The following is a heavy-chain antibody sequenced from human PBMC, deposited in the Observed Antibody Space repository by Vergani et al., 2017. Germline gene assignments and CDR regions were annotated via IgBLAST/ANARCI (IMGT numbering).Heavy chain of an antibody. V-gene: IGHV5-51*01. CDR1: GYSFTSYW. J-gene: IGHJ3*02. Sequence: EVQLVQSGAEVKKPGESLKISCKGSGYSFTSYWIGWVRQMPGKGLEWMGIIYPGDSDTSYSPSFQGQVTISADESISTAYLQWSSLKASDTAMYYCASSMDTAYDAFDIWGQGTMVTVSS. CDR3: ASSMDTAYDAFDI. CDR2: IYPGDSDT. D-gene: IGHD5-18*01.